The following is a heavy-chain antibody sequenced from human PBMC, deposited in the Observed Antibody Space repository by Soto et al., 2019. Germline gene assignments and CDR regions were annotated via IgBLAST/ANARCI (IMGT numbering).Heavy chain of an antibody. D-gene: IGHD3-22*01. Sequence: SVKVSCKASGYTFTSYGSSWVRQAPGQGLEWMGWISAYNGNTNYAQKLQGRVTMTTDTSTSTAYMELRSLRSDDTAVYYCARDTGTYYYDSSGQEAFDIWGQGTMVTVSS. CDR3: ARDTGTYYYDSSGQEAFDI. J-gene: IGHJ3*02. V-gene: IGHV1-18*01. CDR1: GYTFTSYG. CDR2: ISAYNGNT.